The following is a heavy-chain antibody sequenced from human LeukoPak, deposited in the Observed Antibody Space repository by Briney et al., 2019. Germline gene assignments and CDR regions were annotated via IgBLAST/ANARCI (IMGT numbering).Heavy chain of an antibody. CDR1: GFTFSSYA. CDR2: IGGSGTST. V-gene: IGHV3-23*01. D-gene: IGHD6-13*01. CDR3: AREAAYFDC. Sequence: GGSLRLSCAASGFTFSSYAMSWVRQAPGKGLEWVSVIGGSGTSTYYADSVKGRFTISRDNSQNTLYLLMNSLRPEDTAVYYCAREAAYFDCWGQGTLVTVSS. J-gene: IGHJ4*02.